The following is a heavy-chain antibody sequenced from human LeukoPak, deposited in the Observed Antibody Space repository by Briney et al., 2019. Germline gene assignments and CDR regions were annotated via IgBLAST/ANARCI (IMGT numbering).Heavy chain of an antibody. D-gene: IGHD3-22*01. V-gene: IGHV4-59*08. Sequence: SETLSPTCTVSGGSISGYYWSWIRQPPGKGLEWIGYIFSSGSTNYNPSLKSRVTISEDTSVNQFSLKLSSVTAADTAVYYCARHYYDRSDSYSFDYWAREPWSPSPQ. J-gene: IGHJ4*02. CDR1: GGSISGYY. CDR2: IFSSGST. CDR3: ARHYYDRSDSYSFDY.